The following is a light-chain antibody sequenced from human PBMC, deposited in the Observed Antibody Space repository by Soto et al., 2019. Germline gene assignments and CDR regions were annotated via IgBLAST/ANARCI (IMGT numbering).Light chain of an antibody. CDR2: GSS. V-gene: IGKV3-20*01. J-gene: IGKJ2*01. Sequence: EVVLTQSPGTLSLSPGERATLSCRASQSVTNNYFAWYQQKPGQAPRLLIFGSSDRATGTPDRFSGSGSGTDFNLTISRLEPEDSAVYYCQQDGSSPPYTFGQGTKLEIK. CDR3: QQDGSSPPYT. CDR1: QSVTNNY.